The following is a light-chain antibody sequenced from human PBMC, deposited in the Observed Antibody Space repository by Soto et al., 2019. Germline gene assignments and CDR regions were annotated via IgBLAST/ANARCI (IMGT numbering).Light chain of an antibody. CDR2: AAS. CDR1: QDINNY. Sequence: DIQMTQSPSAMSASVGDRVTITCRASQDINNYLVWFQQKPGTVPKRLIYAASSLQSGVPSRFSGSRSGTEFTRTISSLQPEEFATYDCLQHNSYPLTVGGGTKVEIK. CDR3: LQHNSYPLT. J-gene: IGKJ4*01. V-gene: IGKV1-17*03.